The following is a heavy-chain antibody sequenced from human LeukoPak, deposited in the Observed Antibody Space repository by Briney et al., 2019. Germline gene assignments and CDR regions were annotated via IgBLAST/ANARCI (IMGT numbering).Heavy chain of an antibody. J-gene: IGHJ4*02. V-gene: IGHV3-48*03. D-gene: IGHD6-19*01. CDR2: ISSSGSTI. Sequence: PGGSLRLSCAASGFTFSSYEMNWVRQAPGKGLEWVSYISSSGSTIYYADSVKGRFTISRDNSKNTLYLQMNSLRAEDTAVYYCARDHRAVAGTFFDYWGQGTLVTVSS. CDR1: GFTFSSYE. CDR3: ARDHRAVAGTFFDY.